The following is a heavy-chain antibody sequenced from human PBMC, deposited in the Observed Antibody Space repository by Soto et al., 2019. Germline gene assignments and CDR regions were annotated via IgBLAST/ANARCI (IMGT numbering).Heavy chain of an antibody. Sequence: QVQLVQSGAEVKKPGASVKVACRASGYTFTSFDINWVRQATGQGLEWMGRMNPSSGNTDYAQKFQGRVTMTRDTHISTAYRELSSLRSEDTAVYYCARTRSGSYLWGQGTLVTVSS. CDR2: MNPSSGNT. D-gene: IGHD3-10*01. V-gene: IGHV1-8*01. CDR3: ARTRSGSYL. CDR1: GYTFTSFD. J-gene: IGHJ5*02.